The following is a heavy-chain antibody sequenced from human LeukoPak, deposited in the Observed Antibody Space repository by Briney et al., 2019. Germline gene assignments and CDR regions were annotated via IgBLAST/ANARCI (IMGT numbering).Heavy chain of an antibody. CDR1: GFTFSSYD. V-gene: IGHV3-13*01. D-gene: IGHD3-10*01. CDR2: IGTAGDT. Sequence: GGSLRLSCAASGFTFSSYDMHWVRQATGKGLEWVSAIGTAGDTNYPGSVKGRFTISRENAKNSVYLQMTSLRAGDTAVYYCARVSPYYYGLGSYFDYYGMDVWGQGTTVTVSS. J-gene: IGHJ6*02. CDR3: ARVSPYYYGLGSYFDYYGMDV.